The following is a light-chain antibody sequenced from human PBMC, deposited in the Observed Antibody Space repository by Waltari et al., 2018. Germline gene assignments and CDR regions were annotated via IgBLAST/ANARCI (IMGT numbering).Light chain of an antibody. CDR1: TGAVAGDFY. CDR3: LLHFGGDQLV. Sequence: QTVVTQEPSLTVSPGGTVTLTCASSTGAVAGDFYPSWFQQMPGQAPRALIFDSTNKDAWTPRWFSGSIFGGKAALTLSGAQPEAEADYYCLLHFGGDQLVFGGGTKLTVL. CDR2: DST. J-gene: IGLJ3*02. V-gene: IGLV7-43*01.